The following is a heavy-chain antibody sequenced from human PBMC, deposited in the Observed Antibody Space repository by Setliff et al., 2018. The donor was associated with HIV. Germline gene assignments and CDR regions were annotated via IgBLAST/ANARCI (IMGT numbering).Heavy chain of an antibody. V-gene: IGHV4-61*02. CDR1: SGSINSDSYY. CDR3: ARVGGKGYSNFLDS. D-gene: IGHD4-4*01. CDR2: VYTTGST. Sequence: SETLSLTCIVSSGSINSDSYYWSWVRQPAGKGLEWIGRVYTTGSTNYNPSLKSRVAISVDTSKNRFSLNLTSVTAADTAIYFCARVGGKGYSNFLDSWGQGALVTVSS. J-gene: IGHJ4*02.